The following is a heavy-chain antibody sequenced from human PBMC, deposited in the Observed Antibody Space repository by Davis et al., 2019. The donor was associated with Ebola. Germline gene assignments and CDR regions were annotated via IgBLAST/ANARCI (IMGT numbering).Heavy chain of an antibody. CDR3: ARVFNGFDY. Sequence: ASVKVSCKASGYTFTSYGISWVRQAPGQGLEWMGWISAYNGNTNYAQKFQGRVTMTRDTSTSTVYMELSSLRSEDTAVYYCARVFNGFDYWGQGTLVTVSS. J-gene: IGHJ4*02. CDR2: ISAYNGNT. D-gene: IGHD2-8*01. V-gene: IGHV1-18*01. CDR1: GYTFTSYG.